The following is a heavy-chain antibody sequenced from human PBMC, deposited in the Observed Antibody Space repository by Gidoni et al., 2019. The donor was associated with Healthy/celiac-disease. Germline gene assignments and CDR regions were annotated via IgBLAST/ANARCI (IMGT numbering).Heavy chain of an antibody. CDR3: SRWDEGNWNNYYMDV. V-gene: IGHV1-18*04. CDR1: GYTFTSYG. D-gene: IGHD1-20*01. CDR2: ISAYNGNT. Sequence: QVQLVQSGAEGRKPGASVKVSCKASGYTFTSYGISWVRQATGQVLEWMGWISAYNGNTNYAQKLQGRVTMTTDTSTSTAYMELRSLRSDDTAVYYCSRWDEGNWNNYYMDVWGKGTTVTVSS. J-gene: IGHJ6*03.